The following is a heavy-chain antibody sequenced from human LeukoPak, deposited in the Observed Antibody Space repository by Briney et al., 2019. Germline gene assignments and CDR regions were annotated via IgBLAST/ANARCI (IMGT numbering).Heavy chain of an antibody. D-gene: IGHD6-13*01. J-gene: IGHJ4*02. Sequence: GRSLRLSCAASGFTFSSYAMLWVRQAPGKGLEWVAVMSYDGNNKYYADSVKGRFTISRDNAKNSLYLQMNSLRAEDTALYYCAGSAAAVPFDYWGQGTLVTVSS. CDR1: GFTFSSYA. CDR3: AGSAAAVPFDY. CDR2: MSYDGNNK. V-gene: IGHV3-30*04.